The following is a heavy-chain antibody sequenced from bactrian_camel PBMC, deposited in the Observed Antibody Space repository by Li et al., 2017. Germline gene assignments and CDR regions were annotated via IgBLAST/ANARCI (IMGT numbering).Heavy chain of an antibody. CDR1: GYFGTKSC. J-gene: IGHJ6*01. D-gene: IGHD1*01. CDR3: ATRDSDVAVGHGETVSSGHWRRRRSTNGCTLKTDFGY. Sequence: QVQLVESGGGSVQAGGSLKLSCAAGGYFGTKSCIGWFRQVPGNEREEVARIYMNGDYTHIADSVKGRFTISQDNSKNMVFLEMNDLLPDDTAMYYCATRDSDVAVGHGETVSSGHWRRRRSTNGCTLKTDFGYWGQGTQVTVS. V-gene: IGHV3-2*01. CDR2: IYMNGDYT.